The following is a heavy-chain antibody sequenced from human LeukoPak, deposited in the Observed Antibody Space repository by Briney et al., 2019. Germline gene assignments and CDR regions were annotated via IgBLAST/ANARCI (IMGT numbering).Heavy chain of an antibody. J-gene: IGHJ4*02. V-gene: IGHV3-9*01. CDR3: AKDGGYDILTGYQFDY. CDR1: GFTFGDYA. Sequence: GGSLRLSCAASGFTFGDYAMHWVRQAPGKGLEWVSGISWNSGSIGYADSVKGRFTISRDNAKNSLYLQMNSLRAEDTALYYCAKDGGYDILTGYQFDYWGQGTLVTVSS. D-gene: IGHD3-9*01. CDR2: ISWNSGSI.